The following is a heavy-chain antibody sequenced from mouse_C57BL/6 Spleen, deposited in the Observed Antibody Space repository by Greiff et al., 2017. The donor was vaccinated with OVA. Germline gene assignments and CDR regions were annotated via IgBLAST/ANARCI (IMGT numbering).Heavy chain of an antibody. J-gene: IGHJ2*01. CDR1: GYTFTSYW. D-gene: IGHD6-5*01. CDR2: IDPSDSYT. Sequence: VQLQQPGAELVKPGASVKLSCKASGYTFTSYWMQWVKQRPGQGLEWIGEIDPSDSYTNYNQKFKGKATLTVDTSSSTAYMQLSSLTSEDSAVYYCARKGGPIDYWGQGTTLTVSS. CDR3: ARKGGPIDY. V-gene: IGHV1-50*01.